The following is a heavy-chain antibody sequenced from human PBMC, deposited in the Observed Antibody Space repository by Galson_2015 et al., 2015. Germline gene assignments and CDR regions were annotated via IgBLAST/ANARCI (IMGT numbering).Heavy chain of an antibody. Sequence: SLRLSCAASGFTLSSSAMSWVRQAPGKGLEWVSSIDSGGSTYYVDSVKGRFTISRDSSKNTLYLHVNSLRAEDTAVYYCATISGPCLFYSGQRTLLTASS. D-gene: IGHD3-3*01. CDR1: GFTLSSSA. CDR2: IDSGGST. V-gene: IGHV3-23*01. CDR3: ATISGPCLFY. J-gene: IGHJ4*02.